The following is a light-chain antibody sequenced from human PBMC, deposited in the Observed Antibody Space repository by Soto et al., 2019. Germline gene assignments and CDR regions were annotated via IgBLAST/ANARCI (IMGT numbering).Light chain of an antibody. CDR3: QQYGSSFT. V-gene: IGKV3-20*01. CDR1: QSVSSSF. Sequence: ESVLAQSPGTLSLSPGERATLSCRANQSVSSSFLAWYQQKPGQAPRLLIYGASRRATGIPDRYSGSGSGTDFTLTISRLEPEDFAVYYCQQYGSSFTFGPGTRLEIK. J-gene: IGKJ5*01. CDR2: GAS.